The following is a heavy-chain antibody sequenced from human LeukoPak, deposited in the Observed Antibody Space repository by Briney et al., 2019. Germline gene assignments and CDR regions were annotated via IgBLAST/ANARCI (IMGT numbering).Heavy chain of an antibody. CDR2: ISDSGGSI. CDR3: AKDFADQDIVVVVAATGIDY. D-gene: IGHD2-15*01. V-gene: IGHV3-23*01. J-gene: IGHJ4*02. Sequence: GGSLRLSCAASRFTFSSYAMSWVRQAPGKGPEWVSAISDSGGSIHYADSVKGRFTISRDNSKNTLHLQMKSLRAEDTAVYYCAKDFADQDIVVVVAATGIDYWGQGTLVTVSS. CDR1: RFTFSSYA.